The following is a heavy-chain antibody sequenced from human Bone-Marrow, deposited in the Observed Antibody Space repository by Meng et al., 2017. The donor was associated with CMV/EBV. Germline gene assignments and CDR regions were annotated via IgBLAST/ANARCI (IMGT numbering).Heavy chain of an antibody. J-gene: IGHJ4*02. CDR3: ARDLRFLEWLSQGLSLDY. V-gene: IGHV1-18*01. Sequence: ASVKVSCKASGYTFIGYYMHWVRQAPGQGLEYMGWISAYNGNTKYAQKFQGRVTMTTDTSTSTVYMELRSLRSDDTAVYYCARDLRFLEWLSQGLSLDYWGQGTRVTVSS. CDR1: GYTFIGYY. CDR2: ISAYNGNT. D-gene: IGHD3-3*01.